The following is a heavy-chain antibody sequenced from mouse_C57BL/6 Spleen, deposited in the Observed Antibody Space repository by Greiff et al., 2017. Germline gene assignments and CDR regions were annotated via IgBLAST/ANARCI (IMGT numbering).Heavy chain of an antibody. V-gene: IGHV6-3*01. D-gene: IGHD2-1*01. J-gene: IGHJ3*01. CDR3: TPIYYGNYGWFAY. CDR1: GFTFSNYW. Sequence: DVMLVESGGGLVQPGGSMKLSCVASGFTFSNYWMNWVRQSPEKGLEWVAQIRLKSDNYATHYAESVKGRFTISRDDSKSSVYLQMNNLRAEDTGIYYCTPIYYGNYGWFAYWGQGTLVTVSA. CDR2: IRLKSDNYAT.